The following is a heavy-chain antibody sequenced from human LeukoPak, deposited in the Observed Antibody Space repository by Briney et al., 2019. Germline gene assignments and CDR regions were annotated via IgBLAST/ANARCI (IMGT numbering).Heavy chain of an antibody. CDR1: GGSISSYY. D-gene: IGHD1-14*01. CDR3: ARQGNTTSPFDC. V-gene: IGHV4-59*08. CDR2: IYYSGST. J-gene: IGHJ4*02. Sequence: SETLSLTCTVSGGSISSYYWSWTRQPPGKGLEWIGYIYYSGSTNYNPSLKSRVTISVDTSKNQFSLKLSSVTAADTAVYYCARQGNTTSPFDCWGQGTLVTVSS.